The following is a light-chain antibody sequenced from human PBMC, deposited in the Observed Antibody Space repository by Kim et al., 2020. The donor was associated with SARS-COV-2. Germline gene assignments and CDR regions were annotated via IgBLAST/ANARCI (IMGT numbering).Light chain of an antibody. V-gene: IGKV1-5*01. Sequence: DIQMTQSPSTLSASVGDRVTITCRASQSISNWLAWYQQKPGKAPKLLVYDASHLGSGVPSRFSGSGSGTEFTLTISCLQPDDFATYYCQQYNSYVTWTFGQGTKVDIK. J-gene: IGKJ1*01. CDR2: DAS. CDR3: QQYNSYVTWT. CDR1: QSISNW.